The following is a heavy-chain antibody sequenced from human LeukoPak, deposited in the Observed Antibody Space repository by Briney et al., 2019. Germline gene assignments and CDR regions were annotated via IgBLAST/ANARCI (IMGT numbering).Heavy chain of an antibody. D-gene: IGHD4-23*01. J-gene: IGHJ4*02. CDR2: ISDSGSTI. V-gene: IGHV3-48*01. Sequence: QPGGSLRLSCAASGFIFSSYSMNWVRQAPGKGLEWVSYISDSGSTIYYADSVKGRFTIFRDNSKNTLYLQMNSLRAEDTAVYYCARDPYDYGGNPTFDYWGQGTLVTVSS. CDR1: GFIFSSYS. CDR3: ARDPYDYGGNPTFDY.